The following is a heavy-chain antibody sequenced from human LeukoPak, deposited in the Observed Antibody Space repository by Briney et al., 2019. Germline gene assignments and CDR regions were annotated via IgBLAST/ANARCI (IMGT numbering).Heavy chain of an antibody. V-gene: IGHV1-8*01. CDR1: GYTFTSSD. CDR3: ARAYYYDSSGYSTYFFDY. D-gene: IGHD3-22*01. Sequence: ASLTVSFKASGYTFTSSDINWVRQATGQGLEWMRWMNPNSGNTGYAQKFQGRVTMTRNTSISTAYMELSSLRSEDTAVYYCARAYYYDSSGYSTYFFDYWGQGTLVTVSS. J-gene: IGHJ4*02. CDR2: MNPNSGNT.